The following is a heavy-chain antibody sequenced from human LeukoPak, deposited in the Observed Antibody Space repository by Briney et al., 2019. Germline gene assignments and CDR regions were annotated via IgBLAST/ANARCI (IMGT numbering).Heavy chain of an antibody. J-gene: IGHJ5*02. CDR3: ARGPLGGYNSAWFDP. V-gene: IGHV3-21*01. D-gene: IGHD5-24*01. CDR1: EFPFSDYH. Sequence: PGGSLRLSFAASEFPFSDYHMNWVRQAPGKGLEWVSFISSSSGYIYYADSVKGRFTISRDNAKNSLYLQMNSLRVEGTAVYYCARGPLGGYNSAWFDPWGQGALVTVSS. CDR2: ISSSSGYI.